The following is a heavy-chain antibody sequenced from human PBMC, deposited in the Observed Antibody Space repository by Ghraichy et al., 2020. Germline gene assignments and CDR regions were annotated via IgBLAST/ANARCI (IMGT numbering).Heavy chain of an antibody. V-gene: IGHV3-66*01. Sequence: GGSLRLSCAASGFTVSSNYMSWVRQAPGKGLEWVSVIYSGGSTYYADSVKGRFTISRDNSKNTLYLQMNSLRAEDTAVYYCASLCGGDCKKYYYYGMDVWGQGTTVTVSS. J-gene: IGHJ6*02. CDR2: IYSGGST. D-gene: IGHD2-21*02. CDR1: GFTVSSNY. CDR3: ASLCGGDCKKYYYYGMDV.